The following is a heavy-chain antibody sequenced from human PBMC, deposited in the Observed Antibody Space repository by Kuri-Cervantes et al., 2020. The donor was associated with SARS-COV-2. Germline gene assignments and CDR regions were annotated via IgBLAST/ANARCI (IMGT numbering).Heavy chain of an antibody. CDR2: INHSGST. CDR1: GGSFSGYY. CDR3: ARDRGDYVFYFDY. Sequence: SETLSLTCAVYGGSFSGYYWSWIRQPPGKGLEWIGEINHSGSTNYNPSLKSRVTISVDTSKNQFSLKLSSVTAADTAVYYCARDRGDYVFYFDYWGQGTRVTVSS. D-gene: IGHD4-17*01. V-gene: IGHV4-34*01. J-gene: IGHJ4*02.